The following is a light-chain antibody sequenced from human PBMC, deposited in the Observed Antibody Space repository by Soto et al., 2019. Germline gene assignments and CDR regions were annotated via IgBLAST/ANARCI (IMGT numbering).Light chain of an antibody. Sequence: DIVITQSPLSLPVTPGEPASISCRSSQSLLHSNGYNYLDWYLQKPGQSPQLLIYLGSNRASGVPDRFSGSGSGTDFTLKISRVEAEDVGVYYCMQPLQSWTFGQGT. CDR2: LGS. V-gene: IGKV2-28*01. J-gene: IGKJ1*01. CDR1: QSLLHSNGYNY. CDR3: MQPLQSWT.